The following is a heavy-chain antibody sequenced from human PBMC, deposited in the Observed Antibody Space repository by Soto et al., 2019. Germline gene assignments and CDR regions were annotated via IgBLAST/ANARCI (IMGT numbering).Heavy chain of an antibody. D-gene: IGHD5-18*01. Sequence: GGSLSLSCAASGFTFSSYSMNWVRQAPGKGLEWVSYISSSSSTIYYADSVKGRFTISRDNAKNSLYLQMNSLRAEDTAVYYCARESAIYNYYYYYMDVWGKGTTVTVSS. CDR3: ARESAIYNYYYYYMDV. V-gene: IGHV3-48*01. CDR1: GFTFSSYS. J-gene: IGHJ6*03. CDR2: ISSSSSTI.